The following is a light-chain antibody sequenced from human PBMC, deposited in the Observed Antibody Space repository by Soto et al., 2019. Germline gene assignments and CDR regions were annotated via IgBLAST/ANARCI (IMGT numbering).Light chain of an antibody. CDR1: SSDIGSHNY. CDR2: EVS. V-gene: IGLV2-14*01. Sequence: QSALTQPDSVSGSPGQSITISCIGTSSDIGSHNYASWYQQHPGKAPKLIIYEVSNRPSGISNRFSGSKSGNTASLTISGLQAEDEADYYCSSYTSNNTVVFGGGTKLTVL. J-gene: IGLJ2*01. CDR3: SSYTSNNTVV.